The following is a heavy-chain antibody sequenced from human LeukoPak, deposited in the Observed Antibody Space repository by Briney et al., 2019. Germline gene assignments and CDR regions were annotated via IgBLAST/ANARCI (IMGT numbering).Heavy chain of an antibody. J-gene: IGHJ3*02. CDR1: GYTFTNYY. D-gene: IGHD3-10*01. Sequence: ASVKVSCKASGYTFTNYYMHWVRQAPGQGLEWMGIINPSGGSTSYAQKFQGRVTMTRDTSTSTVYMELSSLRSEDTAVYYCARENYYGSGSSDAFDIWGQGTMVTVSS. CDR2: INPSGGST. V-gene: IGHV1-46*01. CDR3: ARENYYGSGSSDAFDI.